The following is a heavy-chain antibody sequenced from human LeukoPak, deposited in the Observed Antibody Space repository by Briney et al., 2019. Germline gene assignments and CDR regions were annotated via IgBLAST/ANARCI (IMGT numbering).Heavy chain of an antibody. V-gene: IGHV1-69*06. CDR1: GDTFSRFG. J-gene: IGHJ4*02. Sequence: ASVKVSCKTSGDTFSRFGISWVRQAPGQGLEYMGGIIPMFGTENYAQRFHDRVTITADKSTYTAYMELSSLRFEDTAVYYCAATRAVDGATNEEIDQWGQGTLVTVSS. CDR3: AATRAVDGATNEEIDQ. D-gene: IGHD1-26*01. CDR2: IIPMFGTE.